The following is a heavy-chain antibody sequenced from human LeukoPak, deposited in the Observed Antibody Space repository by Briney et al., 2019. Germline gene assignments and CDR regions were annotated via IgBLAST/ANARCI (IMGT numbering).Heavy chain of an antibody. J-gene: IGHJ6*03. CDR1: GYTFTGYY. V-gene: IGHV1-2*02. CDR3: ACETKREIALTYYYYMDV. CDR2: ISPNSGGT. D-gene: IGHD5-24*01. Sequence: ASVKVSCKASGYTFTGYYMHWVRQAPGQGLEWMGWISPNSGGTNYAQKFQGRVTITADESTSTAYMELSSLRSEDTAVYYCACETKREIALTYYYYMDVWGKGTTVTVSS.